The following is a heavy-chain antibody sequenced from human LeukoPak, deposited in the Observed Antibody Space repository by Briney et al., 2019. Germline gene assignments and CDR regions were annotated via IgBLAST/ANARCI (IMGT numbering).Heavy chain of an antibody. Sequence: GGSLRLSCAASGFTFSSYAMSWFRQAPGKGLEWVSVIGGSGGSTCYADSVKGRFTISRDNSKNTLYLEMNSLRAEDTAVYYCAKHRCGDYVPRSYGMAVWGQGSTVTVSS. CDR1: GFTFSSYA. CDR3: AKHRCGDYVPRSYGMAV. V-gene: IGHV3-23*01. J-gene: IGHJ6*02. D-gene: IGHD4-17*01. CDR2: IGGSGGST.